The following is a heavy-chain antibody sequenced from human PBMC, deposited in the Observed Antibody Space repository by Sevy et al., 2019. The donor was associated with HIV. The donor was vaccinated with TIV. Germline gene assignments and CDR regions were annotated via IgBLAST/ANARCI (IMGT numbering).Heavy chain of an antibody. J-gene: IGHJ4*02. Sequence: GGSLRLSCAASGFTFSSYAMSWVRQAPGKGLEWVSAISGSGGSTYYADSVKGRFTISRDNSKNTLYLQMNSLRAEDTAVYYGAKALGFGELLPYYFDYWGQGTLVTVSS. CDR3: AKALGFGELLPYYFDY. CDR1: GFTFSSYA. CDR2: ISGSGGST. V-gene: IGHV3-23*01. D-gene: IGHD3-10*01.